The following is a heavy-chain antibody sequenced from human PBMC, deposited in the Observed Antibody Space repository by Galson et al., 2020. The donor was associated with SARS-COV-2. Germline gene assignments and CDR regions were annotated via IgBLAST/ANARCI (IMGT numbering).Heavy chain of an antibody. D-gene: IGHD3-9*01. CDR3: ARLRYDDILTGYIEAV. Sequence: ASVKVSCKASGYTFTDYYIHWVRQAPGQGLEWMGWVNPKSGGTKEAQKFQGRVTMTRDTSISTAYMELSRLRSDDTAVYYCARLRYDDILTGYIEAVWGQGTMVTVSS. CDR2: VNPKSGGT. CDR1: GYTFTDYY. J-gene: IGHJ6*02. V-gene: IGHV1-2*02.